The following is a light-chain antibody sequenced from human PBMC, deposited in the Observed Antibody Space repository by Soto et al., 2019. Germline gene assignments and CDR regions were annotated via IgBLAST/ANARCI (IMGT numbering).Light chain of an antibody. CDR2: DAS. J-gene: IGKJ2*01. Sequence: ETVLTQSPATLSLSPGERATLSCRASQSVHTYLAWYQQKAGQAPRLLIYDASNRATGIPARFSGSGSGTDFTLTISSLEPEDCPVDYCQQRSNWPPYTFGQGTKLEIK. CDR1: QSVHTY. V-gene: IGKV3-11*01. CDR3: QQRSNWPPYT.